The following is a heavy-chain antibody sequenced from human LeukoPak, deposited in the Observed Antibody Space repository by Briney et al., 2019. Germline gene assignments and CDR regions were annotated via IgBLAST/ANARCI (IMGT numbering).Heavy chain of an antibody. CDR1: GGSISSGGYY. CDR3: ARADYGGNIDY. CDR2: IYYSGST. V-gene: IGHV4-31*03. J-gene: IGHJ4*02. D-gene: IGHD4-23*01. Sequence: SETLSLTCTVSGGSISSGGYYWSWIRQHPGKGLEWIGCIYYSGSTYYNPSLKSRVTISVDTSKNQFSLKLSSVTAADTAVYYCARADYGGNIDYWGQGTLVTVSS.